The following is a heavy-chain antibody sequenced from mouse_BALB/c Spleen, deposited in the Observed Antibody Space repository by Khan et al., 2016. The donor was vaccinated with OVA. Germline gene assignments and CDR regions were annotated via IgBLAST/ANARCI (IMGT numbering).Heavy chain of an antibody. V-gene: IGHV2-3*01. CDR1: GFSLTSYG. Sequence: VQLKESGPGLVAPSQSLSITFTVSGFSLTSYGVSWVRQPPGKGLEWLGVIWGVGNTNFHSSLRSRLSISQDNSMSQFLLKRNSQQTDDTATYCGAKARVYYAVDYWGQGTSVTGSS. CDR2: IWGVGNT. CDR3: AKARVYYAVDY. J-gene: IGHJ4*01.